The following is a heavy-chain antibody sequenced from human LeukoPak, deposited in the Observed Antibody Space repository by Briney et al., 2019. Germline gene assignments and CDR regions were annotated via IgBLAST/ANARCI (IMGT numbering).Heavy chain of an antibody. CDR1: GGSISSYY. CDR3: ARRSVADY. D-gene: IGHD6-19*01. Sequence: SETLSLTCTVSGGSISSYYWSWIRQPPGKGLEWIGYIYYSGSTNYNPSLKSRVTISVDTSKNQFSLKLSSVTAADTAVYYCARRSVADYWGQGTLVTVSS. J-gene: IGHJ4*02. CDR2: IYYSGST. V-gene: IGHV4-59*01.